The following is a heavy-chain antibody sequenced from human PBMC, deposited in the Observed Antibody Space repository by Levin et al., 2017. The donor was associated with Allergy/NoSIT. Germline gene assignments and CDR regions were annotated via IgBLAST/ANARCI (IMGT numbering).Heavy chain of an antibody. CDR3: ARDYGDYAWYFDL. D-gene: IGHD4-17*01. CDR2: IYTSGST. J-gene: IGHJ2*01. CDR1: GGSISSSY. V-gene: IGHV4-4*07. Sequence: SQTLSLTCTVSGGSISSSYWSWLRQPAGKGLEWIGRIYTSGSTNYNPSLKSRVTMSVDTSKNQFSLKLTSVTAADTAVYYCARDYGDYAWYFDLWGRGTLVTVSS.